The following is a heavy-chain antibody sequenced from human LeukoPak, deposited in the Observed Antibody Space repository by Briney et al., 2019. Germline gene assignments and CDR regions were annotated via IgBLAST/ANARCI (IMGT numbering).Heavy chain of an antibody. Sequence: AEALMISCKASGDFITSYCSRWVRHQARGNVLWRGIIYPGDSDTNYPPSFQGHVTISAEKTNSTSYLQGSSLKASDTAREYGARRHNWNYRDWFDPWGQGTPVTVSS. V-gene: IGHV5-51*01. CDR1: GDFITSYC. J-gene: IGHJ5*02. D-gene: IGHD1-7*01. CDR3: ARRHNWNYRDWFDP. CDR2: IYPGDSDT.